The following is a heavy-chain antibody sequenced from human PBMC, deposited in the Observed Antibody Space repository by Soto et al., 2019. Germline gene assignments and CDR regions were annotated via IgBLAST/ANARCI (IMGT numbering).Heavy chain of an antibody. D-gene: IGHD3-10*01. CDR3: ARHAPHYYGSGSYYNVDPYYYYGMDV. V-gene: IGHV4-39*01. Sequence: PSETLSLTCTVSGGSISSSSYYWGWIRQPPGKGLEWIGSIYYSGSTYYKPYLKSRVTISVDTSKNQFSLKLSSVTAADTAVYYCARHAPHYYGSGSYYNVDPYYYYGMDVWGQGTTVTVSS. CDR1: GGSISSSSYY. CDR2: IYYSGST. J-gene: IGHJ6*02.